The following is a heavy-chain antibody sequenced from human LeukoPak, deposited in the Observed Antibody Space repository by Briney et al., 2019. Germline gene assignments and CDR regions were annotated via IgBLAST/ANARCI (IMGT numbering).Heavy chain of an antibody. D-gene: IGHD6-19*01. J-gene: IGHJ4*02. CDR2: IGNKADGGTT. Sequence: GALRLSCAVSGLKFSDAWMNWARQAPGKGLAWVGRIGNKADGGTTVYAAPVKGRFTISRDDSKNTVYLQMNSLKTEDTAVYYCLHYRSGWHWGQGTLVTVSS. CDR3: LHYRSGWH. V-gene: IGHV3-15*04. CDR1: GLKFSDAW.